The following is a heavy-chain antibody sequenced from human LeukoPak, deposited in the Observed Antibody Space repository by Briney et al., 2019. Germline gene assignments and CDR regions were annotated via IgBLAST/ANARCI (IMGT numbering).Heavy chain of an antibody. J-gene: IGHJ6*02. CDR2: MNPNSGNT. D-gene: IGHD3-3*01. CDR3: ARSPEILRFLEWLPPNYYYGMDV. CDR1: GYTFTSYD. Sequence: ASVKVSCKASGYTFTSYDINWVRQATGQGLEWMGWMNPNSGNTGYAQKFQGRVTMTRNTSISTAYMELSSLRSEDTAVHYCARSPEILRFLEWLPPNYYYGMDVWGQGTTVTVSS. V-gene: IGHV1-8*01.